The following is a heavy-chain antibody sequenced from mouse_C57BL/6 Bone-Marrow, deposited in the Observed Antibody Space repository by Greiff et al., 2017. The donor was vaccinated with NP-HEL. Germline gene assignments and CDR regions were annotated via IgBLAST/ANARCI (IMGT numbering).Heavy chain of an antibody. CDR1: GFTFSSYA. Sequence: EVMLVESGEGLVKPGGSLKLSCAASGFTFSSYAMSWVRQTPEKRLEWVAYISSGGDYIYYADTVTGRFTISRDNARNTLYLQMSSLKSEDTAMYYGTRERYYGSSYLFAYWGQGTLVTVSA. J-gene: IGHJ3*01. CDR2: ISSGGDYI. V-gene: IGHV5-9-1*02. D-gene: IGHD1-1*01. CDR3: TRERYYGSSYLFAY.